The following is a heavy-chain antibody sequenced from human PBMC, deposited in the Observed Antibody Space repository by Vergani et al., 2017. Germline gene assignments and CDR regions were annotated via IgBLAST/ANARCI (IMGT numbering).Heavy chain of an antibody. V-gene: IGHV1-3*01. CDR2: INAGNGNT. D-gene: IGHD2-15*01. J-gene: IGHJ5*02. Sequence: QVQLVQSGAEVKKPGASVKVSCKASGYTFTSYAMHWVRQAPGQRLEWMGWINAGNGNTNYSQKFQGRVTITRDTSASTAYMELSSLRSEDTAVYYCARDRCSGGSCYSGRWFDPWGQGNLVTVSS. CDR3: ARDRCSGGSCYSGRWFDP. CDR1: GYTFTSYA.